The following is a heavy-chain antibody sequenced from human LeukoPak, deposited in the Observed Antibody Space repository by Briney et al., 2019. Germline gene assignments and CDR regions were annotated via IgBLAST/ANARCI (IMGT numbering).Heavy chain of an antibody. J-gene: IGHJ4*02. CDR3: AKDSFMITFGGVIVN. V-gene: IGHV3-30*18. CDR2: ISYDGSNK. D-gene: IGHD3-16*02. CDR1: GFTFSSYG. Sequence: GGSLRLSCAASGFTFSSYGMHWVRQAPGKGLEWVAVISYDGSNKYYADSVKGRFTISRDNSKNTLYLQMNSLRAEDTAVYYCAKDSFMITFGGVIVNWGQGTLVTVSS.